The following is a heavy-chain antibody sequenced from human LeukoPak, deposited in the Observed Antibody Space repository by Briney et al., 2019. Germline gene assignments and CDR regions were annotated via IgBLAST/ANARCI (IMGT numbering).Heavy chain of an antibody. CDR2: IIPIFGTA. CDR1: GGTFSSYA. Sequence: GASVKVSCKASGGTFSSYAISWVRQAPGQGLEWMGGIIPIFGTANYAQKFQGRVTITADESTSTAYMELSSLRSEDTAVYYCARDLVVPAASGSPNWFDPWGQGTLVTVSS. J-gene: IGHJ5*02. V-gene: IGHV1-69*13. D-gene: IGHD2-2*01. CDR3: ARDLVVPAASGSPNWFDP.